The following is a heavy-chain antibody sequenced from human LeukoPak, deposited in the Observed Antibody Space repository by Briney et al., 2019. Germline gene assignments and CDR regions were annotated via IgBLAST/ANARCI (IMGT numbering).Heavy chain of an antibody. CDR2: VFHSGTT. D-gene: IGHD4-23*01. V-gene: IGHV4-39*01. CDR3: ARRDYSGDNPVLDY. CDR1: GGSISGSRFY. Sequence: SETLSLTCTVPGGSISGSRFYWSWIRQPPGKGLEWIGSVFHSGTTYYNPSLKSRLTISVDTSKNQFSLKVSSVTAADTAVYYCARRDYSGDNPVLDYWGQGTLVTVSS. J-gene: IGHJ4*02.